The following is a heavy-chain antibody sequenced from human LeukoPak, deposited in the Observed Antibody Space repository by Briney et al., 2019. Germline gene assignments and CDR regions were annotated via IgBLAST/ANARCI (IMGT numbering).Heavy chain of an antibody. CDR3: ARVEDTAMASIDY. J-gene: IGHJ4*02. CDR1: GGSISSYC. D-gene: IGHD5-18*01. Sequence: SETLSLTCTVSGGSISSYCWSWIRQPPGEGLEWIGYIYYSGSTNYNPSLKSRVTISVDTSKNQFSLKLSSVTAADTAVYYCARVEDTAMASIDYWGQGTLVTVSS. V-gene: IGHV4-59*01. CDR2: IYYSGST.